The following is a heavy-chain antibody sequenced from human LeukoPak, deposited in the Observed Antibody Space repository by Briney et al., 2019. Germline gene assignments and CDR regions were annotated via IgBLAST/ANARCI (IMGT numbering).Heavy chain of an antibody. Sequence: GGSLRLSCAAFGFTISNYNMDWVRQAPGKGLEWISYISTSGIIYYADSVRGRFTISRDNAKNSLYLQMNSLRDEDTAVYYCARDDPNWDPSSYYFDSWGQGVLVTVSS. CDR2: ISTSGII. D-gene: IGHD3-10*01. J-gene: IGHJ4*02. CDR1: GFTISNYN. V-gene: IGHV3-48*02. CDR3: ARDDPNWDPSSYYFDS.